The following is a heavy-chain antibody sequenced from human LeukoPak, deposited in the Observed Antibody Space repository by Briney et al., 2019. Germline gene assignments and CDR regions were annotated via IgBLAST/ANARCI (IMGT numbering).Heavy chain of an antibody. V-gene: IGHV3-64D*06. CDR2: ISSDGGST. CDR3: VKDGFTSSGYYRTTYFDY. CDR1: GGTFSTYY. Sequence: PSETLSLTCTVSGGTFSTYYWSWIRQPPGKGLEYVSAISSDGGSTYYADSVKGRFTISRDNSKNTLYLQMSSLRAEDTAVYYCVKDGFTSSGYYRTTYFDYWGQGTLVTVSS. D-gene: IGHD3-22*01. J-gene: IGHJ4*02.